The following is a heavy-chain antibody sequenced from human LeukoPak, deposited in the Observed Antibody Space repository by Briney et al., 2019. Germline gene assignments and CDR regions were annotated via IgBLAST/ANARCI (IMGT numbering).Heavy chain of an antibody. Sequence: GGSLRLSCAASAFTFSSYSMNWVRQAPGKGLEWVSAISGSGGSTYYADSVKGRFTISRDNSKNTLYLQMNSLRAEDTAVYYCAKDSSITYYYGSGEIDYWGQGTLVTVSS. CDR3: AKDSSITYYYGSGEIDY. CDR2: ISGSGGST. J-gene: IGHJ4*02. CDR1: AFTFSSYS. V-gene: IGHV3-23*01. D-gene: IGHD3-10*01.